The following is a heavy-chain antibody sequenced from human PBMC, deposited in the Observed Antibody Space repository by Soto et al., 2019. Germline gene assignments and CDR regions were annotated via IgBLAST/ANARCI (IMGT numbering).Heavy chain of an antibody. J-gene: IGHJ4*02. V-gene: IGHV3-30-3*01. Sequence: QVQLVESGGGVVQPGRSLRLSCSASGFTFSTFAVHWVRQAPGKGLEWVAVISSDGYTKYYTDSVKGRFTISRDNSKNTLFLQMNGLRTEDTAMYYCARAPTSRLAYWGQGTLVTVSS. CDR3: ARAPTSRLAY. D-gene: IGHD3-16*01. CDR1: GFTFSTFA. CDR2: ISSDGYTK.